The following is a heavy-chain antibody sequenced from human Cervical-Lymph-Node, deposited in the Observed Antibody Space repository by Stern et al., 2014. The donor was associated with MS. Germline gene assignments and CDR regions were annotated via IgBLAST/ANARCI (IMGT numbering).Heavy chain of an antibody. CDR1: GGSFSSCDW. Sequence: VQLVESGPGLVKPSGTLSLTCTVSGGSFSSCDWWRWVRHTPRKVEGWIGELSHSGSTSYTPSFQRRVTLSIDNSKTPFSLNLISVIAADTAVYYCVNGGVHSPFAYWGQGKLVTVSS. V-gene: IGHV4-4*02. D-gene: IGHD4-23*01. CDR3: VNGGVHSPFAY. CDR2: LSHSGST. J-gene: IGHJ4*02.